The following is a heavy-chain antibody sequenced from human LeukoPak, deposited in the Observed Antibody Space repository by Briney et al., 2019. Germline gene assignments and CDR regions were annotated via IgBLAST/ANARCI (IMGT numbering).Heavy chain of an antibody. CDR3: ARDALAGEKPEYFFDY. J-gene: IGHJ4*02. CDR2: IGRTMDTR. CDR1: GFTFSIYS. V-gene: IGHV3-48*04. Sequence: GSLRLSCAASGFTFSIYSMKWVRQAPGKALEWVSHIGRTMDTRYADSVKGRFTISRDNAKNSVYLQMSGLRAEDTAVYYCARDALAGEKPEYFFDYWGQGTLVTVSS.